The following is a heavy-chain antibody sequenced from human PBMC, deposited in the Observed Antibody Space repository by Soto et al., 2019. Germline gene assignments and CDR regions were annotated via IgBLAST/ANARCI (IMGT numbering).Heavy chain of an antibody. J-gene: IGHJ4*02. V-gene: IGHV1-18*01. CDR3: ARDLLVVITGPHFADY. D-gene: IGHD3-22*01. CDR1: GYTFTIYG. CDR2: ISAYNGNT. Sequence: ASVKVSCKASGYTFTIYGISWVRQAPGQGLEWMGWISAYNGNTNYAQKLQGRVTMTTDTSTSTAYMELRSLRSDDTAVYYCARDLLVVITGPHFADYWGQGTLVTVS.